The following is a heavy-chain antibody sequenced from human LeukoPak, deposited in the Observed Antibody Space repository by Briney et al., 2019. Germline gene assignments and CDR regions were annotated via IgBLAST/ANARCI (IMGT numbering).Heavy chain of an antibody. J-gene: IGHJ4*02. Sequence: PGRSLRLSCAASGFTFSSYGMHWVRQAPGKGLEWVAVIWYGGSNKYYADSVKGRFTISRDNSKNTLYLQMNSLRAEDTAVYYCALEVTAPSDYWGQGTLVTVSS. CDR1: GFTFSSYG. CDR2: IWYGGSNK. V-gene: IGHV3-33*01. D-gene: IGHD2-21*02. CDR3: ALEVTAPSDY.